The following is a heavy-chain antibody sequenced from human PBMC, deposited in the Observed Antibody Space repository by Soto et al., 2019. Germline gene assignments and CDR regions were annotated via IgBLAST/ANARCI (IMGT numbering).Heavy chain of an antibody. CDR2: ISSSSSYI. CDR1: GFTFSSYS. D-gene: IGHD3-10*01. CDR3: KSEGSGYYYGMDV. Sequence: EVQLVESGGGLVKPGGSLRLSCAASGFTFSSYSMNWVRQAPGKGLEWVSSISSSSSYIYYADSVKGRFTISRDNAKNSLYLQMNSLRAEDTAVYYCKSEGSGYYYGMDVWGQGTTVTVSS. J-gene: IGHJ6*02. V-gene: IGHV3-21*01.